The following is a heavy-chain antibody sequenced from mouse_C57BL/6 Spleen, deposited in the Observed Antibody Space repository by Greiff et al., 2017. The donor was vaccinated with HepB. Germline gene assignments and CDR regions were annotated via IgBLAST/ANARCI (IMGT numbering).Heavy chain of an antibody. V-gene: IGHV1-59*01. CDR1: GYTFTSYW. D-gene: IGHD2-5*01. CDR3: ARSGDIVTTYYYAMDY. CDR2: IDPSDSYT. J-gene: IGHJ4*01. Sequence: QVQLQQPGAELVRPGTSVKLSCKASGYTFTSYWMHWVKQRPGQGLEWIGVIDPSDSYTNYNQKFKGKATLTVDTSSSTAYMQLSSLTSEDSAVYYCARSGDIVTTYYYAMDYWGQGTSVTVSS.